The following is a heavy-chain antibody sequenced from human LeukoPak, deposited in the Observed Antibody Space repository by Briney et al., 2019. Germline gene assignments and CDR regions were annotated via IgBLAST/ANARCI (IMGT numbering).Heavy chain of an antibody. J-gene: IGHJ6*02. V-gene: IGHV3-30*04. CDR2: ISDDGTEK. D-gene: IGHD5-12*01. CDR3: AKDRHGYSDYSRWYGMDV. CDR1: GFTFSNYA. Sequence: QPGSSLRLSCAASGFTFSNYAIHWVRQAPGKGLEWVAVISDDGTEKYYSDSVKGRFTISRDNSKNTLYVQMNTLRAEDTAVYYCAKDRHGYSDYSRWYGMDVWGQGTTVTVSS.